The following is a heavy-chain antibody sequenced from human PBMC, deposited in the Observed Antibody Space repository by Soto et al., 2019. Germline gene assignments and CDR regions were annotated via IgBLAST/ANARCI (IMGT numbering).Heavy chain of an antibody. J-gene: IGHJ4*02. Sequence: GASVKVSCKASGYTFTGYYMHWVRQAPGQGLEWMGWINPNSGGTNYAQKFQGRVNMTRDTSISTAYMELSRLRSDDTAVYYCARVSGIAAVAFFDYWGQGTLVTVSS. CDR1: GYTFTGYY. CDR3: ARVSGIAAVAFFDY. CDR2: INPNSGGT. D-gene: IGHD6-13*01. V-gene: IGHV1-2*02.